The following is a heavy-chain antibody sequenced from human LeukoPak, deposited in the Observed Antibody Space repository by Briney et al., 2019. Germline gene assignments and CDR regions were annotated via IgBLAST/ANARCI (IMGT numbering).Heavy chain of an antibody. V-gene: IGHV3-33*01. CDR3: ARLQGVSTFDY. CDR1: GFTFSSNG. D-gene: IGHD5/OR15-5a*01. J-gene: IGHJ4*02. CDR2: IWYDGSKK. Sequence: GRSLTLFCAASGFTFSSNGMQWVRQAPGKGLEWVALIWYDGSKKYYADSVKGRFTISRDNSANTLYLQLNSLRAEDTAIYYCARLQGVSTFDYWGQGTLVTVSS.